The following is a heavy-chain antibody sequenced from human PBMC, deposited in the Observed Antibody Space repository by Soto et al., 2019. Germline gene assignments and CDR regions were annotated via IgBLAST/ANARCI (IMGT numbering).Heavy chain of an antibody. Sequence: GESMKISCKGSGYSFTNYWIGWVRQMPGKGLEWMGSFYPGDSDTRYSPSSQGQVSFSADKSISTAYLQWSSLKASDTAMYYCARNSGSYNADFWGQGTLVTVSS. D-gene: IGHD1-26*01. V-gene: IGHV5-51*01. CDR3: ARNSGSYNADF. CDR1: GYSFTNYW. CDR2: FYPGDSDT. J-gene: IGHJ4*02.